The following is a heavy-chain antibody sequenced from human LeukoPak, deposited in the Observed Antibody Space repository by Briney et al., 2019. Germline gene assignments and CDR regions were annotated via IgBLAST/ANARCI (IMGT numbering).Heavy chain of an antibody. V-gene: IGHV4-39*02. CDR1: GGSISSGPYY. Sequence: PSETLSLTCAVSGGSISSGPYYWGWIRQPPGKGLEWIGSMYYSGDTYYKPSLQSRVTISGDPSKNQFSLKLSSVTAADTAVYYCARDSEKAGDYWGQGTLVTVSS. D-gene: IGHD3-10*01. CDR3: ARDSEKAGDY. J-gene: IGHJ4*02. CDR2: MYYSGDT.